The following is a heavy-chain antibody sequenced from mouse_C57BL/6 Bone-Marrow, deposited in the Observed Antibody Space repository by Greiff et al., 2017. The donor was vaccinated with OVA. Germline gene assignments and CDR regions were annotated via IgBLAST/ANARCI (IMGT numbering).Heavy chain of an antibody. CDR1: GYTFTSYW. CDR2: IHPNSGST. D-gene: IGHD1-1*01. CDR3: ARKRHYYGSSYNY. V-gene: IGHV1-64*01. J-gene: IGHJ2*01. Sequence: VQLQQPGAELVKPGASVKLSCKASGYTFTSYWMHWVKQRPGQGLEWIGIIHPNSGSTNYNEKFKSKATLTVDKSSSTAYMQLSSLTSEDSAVYYCARKRHYYGSSYNYWGQGTTLTVSS.